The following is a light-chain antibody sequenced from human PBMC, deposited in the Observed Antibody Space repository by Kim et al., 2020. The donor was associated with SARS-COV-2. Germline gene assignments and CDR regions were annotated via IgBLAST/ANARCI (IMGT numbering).Light chain of an antibody. CDR3: QQHNNWPRT. Sequence: EIVLTQSPATLSVSPGERATLSCRASQSVSSNLAWYQQKPGQAPRLLIYDASTRATGIPARFSGSGSGTDFTLTISSLESEDFAVYYCQQHNNWPRTFGQGTQLEIK. CDR2: DAS. CDR1: QSVSSN. V-gene: IGKV3-11*01. J-gene: IGKJ1*01.